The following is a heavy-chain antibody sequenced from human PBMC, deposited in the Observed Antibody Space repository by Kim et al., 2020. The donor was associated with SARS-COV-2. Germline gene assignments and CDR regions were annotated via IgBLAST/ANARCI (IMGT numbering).Heavy chain of an antibody. J-gene: IGHJ4*02. CDR1: GFTFSNYG. CDR3: AKSTPASSSWNFDC. Sequence: GGSLRLSCAASGFTFSNYGMRWVRQAPGKGLEWVSATTCSGENTYSDSVEERFIISRDDSKNTLYLQINSLRVEDTAVYYCAKSTPASSSWNFDCWGQGTLVNVS. V-gene: IGHV3-23*01. CDR2: TTCSGENT. D-gene: IGHD6-13*01.